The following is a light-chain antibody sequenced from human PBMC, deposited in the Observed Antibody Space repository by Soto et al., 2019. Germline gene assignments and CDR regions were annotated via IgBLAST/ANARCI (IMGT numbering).Light chain of an antibody. V-gene: IGKV1-5*01. Sequence: DIHMAHSPSTLSASLGDIVTITCRASQSISSWLAWYQQKPGKAPKLLIYDASSLESGVPSRFSGSGSGTEFTLTISSLQPDDFATYYCQQYNSYSSTFGQGTKVDI. CDR3: QQYNSYSST. J-gene: IGKJ1*01. CDR2: DAS. CDR1: QSISSW.